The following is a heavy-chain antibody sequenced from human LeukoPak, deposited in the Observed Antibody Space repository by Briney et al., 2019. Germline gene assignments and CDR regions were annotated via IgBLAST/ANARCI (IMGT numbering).Heavy chain of an antibody. CDR1: GFTFDDYG. CDR3: ARAVGYSSSWYVDY. J-gene: IGHJ4*02. V-gene: IGHV3-20*04. Sequence: PGGSLRLSCAASGFTFDDYGMSWVRHAPGKGLEWVSGINWNGGSTGYADSVKGRFTISRDNAKNSLYLQMNSLRAEDTALYYCARAVGYSSSWYVDYWGQGTLVTVSS. D-gene: IGHD6-13*01. CDR2: INWNGGST.